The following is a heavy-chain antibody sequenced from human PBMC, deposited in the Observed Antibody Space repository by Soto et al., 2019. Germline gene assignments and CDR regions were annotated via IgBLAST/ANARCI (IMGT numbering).Heavy chain of an antibody. CDR3: ARGLRYPDY. V-gene: IGHV4-34*01. CDR1: GGSFSGYY. J-gene: IGHJ4*02. Sequence: PSETLSLTCAVYGGSFSGYYWSWIRQPPGKGLEWIGEINHSGSTNYNPSLKSRVTISVDTSKNQFSLKLSSVTAADTAVHYCARGLRYPDYWGQGTLVTVSS. CDR2: INHSGST. D-gene: IGHD3-9*01.